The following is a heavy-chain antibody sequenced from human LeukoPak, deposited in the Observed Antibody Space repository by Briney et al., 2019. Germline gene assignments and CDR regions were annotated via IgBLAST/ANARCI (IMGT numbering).Heavy chain of an antibody. D-gene: IGHD2-15*01. CDR3: AFPYFFVDAFDI. CDR2: ISSSSSTI. J-gene: IGHJ3*02. V-gene: IGHV3-48*01. Sequence: PGGSLRLSRAASGFTFSSYSMNWVRQAPGKGLEWVSYISSSSSTIYYADSVKGRFTISRDNAKNSLYLQMNSLRAEGTAVYYCAFPYFFVDAFDIWGQGTMVTVSS. CDR1: GFTFSSYS.